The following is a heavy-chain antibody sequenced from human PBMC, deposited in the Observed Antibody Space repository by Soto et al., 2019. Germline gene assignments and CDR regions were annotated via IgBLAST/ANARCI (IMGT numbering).Heavy chain of an antibody. CDR2: INAYNGNT. CDR1: GYRFTSYG. CDR3: AMVDVYVTPSPQDV. D-gene: IGHD3-16*01. Sequence: ASVKVSCTASGYRFTSYGIGLVRQAPGQGLEWMGWINAYNGNTNYAQNLQGRVTLTTDTSTSTAYMELRSLRSNDTAVYYCAMVDVYVTPSPQDVWGQGTTVTVSS. V-gene: IGHV1-18*01. J-gene: IGHJ6*02.